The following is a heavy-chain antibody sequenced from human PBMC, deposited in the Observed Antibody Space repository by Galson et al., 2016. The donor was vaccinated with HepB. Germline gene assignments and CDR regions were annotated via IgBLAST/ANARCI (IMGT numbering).Heavy chain of an antibody. Sequence: PALVKPTQTLTLTCTVSGFSLNTGAVGVGWIRQPPGKALEWLALVYWDGDTRYNPSLRSRLNITKDTSKSQVFLTVTDMDPMDTGTYYCAHRRGPAAGTFYTWGPGTVVTVSS. V-gene: IGHV2-5*02. CDR2: VYWDGDT. D-gene: IGHD6-13*01. CDR1: GFSLNTGAVG. CDR3: AHRRGPAAGTFYT. J-gene: IGHJ5*02.